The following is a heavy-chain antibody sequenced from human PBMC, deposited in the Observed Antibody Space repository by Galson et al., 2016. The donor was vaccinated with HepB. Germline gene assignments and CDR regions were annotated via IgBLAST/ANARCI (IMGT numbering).Heavy chain of an antibody. CDR1: GFTVSSNY. CDR3: ARGMIGFSGYDL. CDR2: LYFGGNR. V-gene: IGHV3-53*01. Sequence: SLRLSCAISGFTVSSNYLSWVRQAPGKGPEWVSVLYFGGNRYYADSVRGRFTVSSDNSRNTLYLQMNSLRADDTAIYYCARGMIGFSGYDLWGQGTLVTVPS. J-gene: IGHJ5*02. D-gene: IGHD5-12*01.